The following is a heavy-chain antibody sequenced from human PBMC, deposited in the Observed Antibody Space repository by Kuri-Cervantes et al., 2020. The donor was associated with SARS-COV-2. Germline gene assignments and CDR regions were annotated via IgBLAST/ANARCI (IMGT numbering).Heavy chain of an antibody. Sequence: GSLRLSCAVSGYSISSGYYWGWIRQPPVKGLEWIGSMYHSGSTYYNLSLKSRVTISVDTSKNQFSLKLSSVTAADTAVYYCARSFLSSSDAFDIWGQGTMVTVSS. CDR2: MYHSGST. D-gene: IGHD6-6*01. CDR1: GYSISSGYY. V-gene: IGHV4-38-2*01. CDR3: ARSFLSSSDAFDI. J-gene: IGHJ3*02.